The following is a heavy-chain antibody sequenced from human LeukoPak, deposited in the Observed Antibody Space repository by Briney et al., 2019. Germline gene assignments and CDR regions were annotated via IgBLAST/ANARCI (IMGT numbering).Heavy chain of an antibody. J-gene: IGHJ4*02. V-gene: IGHV1-69*06. CDR1: GGTFSSYA. D-gene: IGHD3-22*01. CDR3: ARNYDSSGYYGGNFDY. CDR2: IIPIFGTA. Sequence: ASVKVSCKASGGTFSSYAISWVRQAPGQGLEWMGGIIPIFGTANYAQKFQGRVTITADKSTSTAYMELSSLRSEDTAVYYCARNYDSSGYYGGNFDYWGQGTLVTVSP.